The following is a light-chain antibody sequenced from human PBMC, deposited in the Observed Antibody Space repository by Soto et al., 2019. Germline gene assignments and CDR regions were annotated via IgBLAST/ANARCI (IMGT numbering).Light chain of an antibody. J-gene: IGKJ4*01. CDR1: QSVNSY. V-gene: IGKV3-11*01. CDR3: QQRSNWIT. CDR2: DAS. Sequence: EIVLTPSTATLSLSPGERATLSCRASQSVNSYLAWYQHKPGQSPRLLIYDASIRATCIPARFSGSGSGTDFTLTISSLEPEDFAVYYCQQRSNWITFGGGTKVEIK.